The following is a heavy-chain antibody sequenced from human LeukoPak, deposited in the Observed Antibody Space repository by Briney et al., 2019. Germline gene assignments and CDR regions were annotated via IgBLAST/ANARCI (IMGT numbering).Heavy chain of an antibody. D-gene: IGHD5-24*01. Sequence: PGGSLRLSCTTSGFNFRAYWMGWVRQAPGKGLEWVSYISSSGSTIYYADSVKGRFTISRDNAKNSLYLQMNSLRAEDTAVYYCAREKTRDGYNTIYFDYWGQGTLVTVSS. J-gene: IGHJ4*02. CDR1: GFNFRAYW. V-gene: IGHV3-11*01. CDR2: ISSSGSTI. CDR3: AREKTRDGYNTIYFDY.